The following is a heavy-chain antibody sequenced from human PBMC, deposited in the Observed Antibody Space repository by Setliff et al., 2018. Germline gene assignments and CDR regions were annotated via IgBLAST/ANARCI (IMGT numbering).Heavy chain of an antibody. V-gene: IGHV3-7*01. CDR2: IKQDGSEK. Sequence: PGGSLRLSCAASGFTFSRYWMSWVRQAPGKGLEWVANIKQDGSEKYYVDSVKGRFTISRDNAKNSLYLQMNSLRAEDTAVYYCTRRITIFGVVIKNDYWGQGTLVTVSS. CDR3: TRRITIFGVVIKNDY. D-gene: IGHD3-3*01. J-gene: IGHJ4*02. CDR1: GFTFSRYW.